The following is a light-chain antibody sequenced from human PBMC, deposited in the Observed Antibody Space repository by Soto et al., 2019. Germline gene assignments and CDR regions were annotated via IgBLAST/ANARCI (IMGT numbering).Light chain of an antibody. CDR3: QQYNSYFFT. Sequence: DIQMTQSPSTLSASVGDRVNITCRASQTIDGWLAWYQQKPGKAPKLLVSRASDVQTGVPSRFSGSGSGTEFTLTISSLQTDDFATYYCQQYNSYFFTFGPGTKVDVK. CDR1: QTIDGW. J-gene: IGKJ3*01. CDR2: RAS. V-gene: IGKV1-5*03.